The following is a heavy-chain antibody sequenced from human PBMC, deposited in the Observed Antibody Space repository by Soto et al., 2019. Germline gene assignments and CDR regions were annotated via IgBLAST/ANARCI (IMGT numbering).Heavy chain of an antibody. Sequence: KTSETLSLTCTVSGGSINSGDYYWTWVRQPPGKGLEWIGNIFHSGSTYYTPSLQSRVTISLDTSKNHFSLKLSSVTPADTAVYYCARDRYYGSGTYYNFYSGMDAWGQGTTVTVSS. CDR2: IFHSGST. D-gene: IGHD3-10*01. V-gene: IGHV4-30-4*01. CDR1: GGSINSGDYY. J-gene: IGHJ6*02. CDR3: ARDRYYGSGTYYNFYSGMDA.